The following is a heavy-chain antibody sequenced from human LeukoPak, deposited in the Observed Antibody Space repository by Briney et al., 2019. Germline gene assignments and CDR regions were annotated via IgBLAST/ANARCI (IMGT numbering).Heavy chain of an antibody. Sequence: SETLSLTCTVSGGSISSGSYYWSWIRQPAGKGLEWIGRIYTSGSTNYNPSLKSRVTISVDTSKNQFSLKLSSVTAADTAVYYCARYLLNLSGTPYWYFDLWGRGTLVTVSS. J-gene: IGHJ2*01. V-gene: IGHV4-61*02. CDR2: IYTSGST. CDR3: ARYLLNLSGTPYWYFDL. D-gene: IGHD2/OR15-2a*01. CDR1: GGSISSGSYY.